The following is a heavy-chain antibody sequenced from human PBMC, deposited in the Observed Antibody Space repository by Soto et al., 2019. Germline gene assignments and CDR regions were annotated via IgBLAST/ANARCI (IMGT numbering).Heavy chain of an antibody. CDR1: GGTFSSYG. CDR2: IIPIFGTA. J-gene: IGHJ6*02. V-gene: IGHV1-69*13. Sequence: SVKVSCKASGGTFSSYGISWVRQAPGQGLEWMGGIIPIFGTANYAQKFQGRVTITADESTSTAYMELSSLRSEDTAVYYCARDSRELRFLEWLGYYGMDVWGQGTTVTVSS. CDR3: ARDSRELRFLEWLGYYGMDV. D-gene: IGHD3-3*01.